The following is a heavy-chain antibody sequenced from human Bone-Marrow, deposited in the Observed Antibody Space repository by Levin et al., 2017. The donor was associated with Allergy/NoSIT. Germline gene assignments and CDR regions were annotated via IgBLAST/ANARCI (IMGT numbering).Heavy chain of an antibody. CDR2: IYYSGST. CDR1: GGSISSSSYY. V-gene: IGHV4-39*01. J-gene: IGHJ4*02. Sequence: SETLSLTCTVSGGSISSSSYYWGWIRQPPGKGLEWIGSIYYSGSTYYNPSLKSRVTISVDTSKNQFSLKLSSVTAADTAVYYCARARFKKMTTVTTGFDYWGQGTLVTVSS. D-gene: IGHD4-17*01. CDR3: ARARFKKMTTVTTGFDY.